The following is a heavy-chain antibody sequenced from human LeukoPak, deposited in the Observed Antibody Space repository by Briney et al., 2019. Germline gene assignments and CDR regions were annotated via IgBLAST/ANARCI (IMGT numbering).Heavy chain of an antibody. V-gene: IGHV4-39*01. CDR2: IYYSGST. CDR3: ASRGGGYFDY. Sequence: SETLSLTCIVSGGSISSSSYYWGWIRQPPGKGLEWIGSIYYSGSTYYNPSLKSRVTISVDTSKNQFSLKLSSVTAADTAVYYCASRGGGYFDYWGQGTLVTVSS. D-gene: IGHD3-10*01. J-gene: IGHJ4*02. CDR1: GGSISSSSYY.